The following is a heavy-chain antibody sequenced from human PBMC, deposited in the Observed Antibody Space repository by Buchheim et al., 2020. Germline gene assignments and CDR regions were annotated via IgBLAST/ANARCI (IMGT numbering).Heavy chain of an antibody. CDR1: GYTFTSYA. J-gene: IGHJ4*02. CDR2: INTNTGNP. Sequence: QVQLVQSGSELKKPGASVKVSCKASGYTFTSYAMNWVRQAPGQGLEWMGWINTNTGNPTYAQGFTGRFVFSLATSVSTAYLQSSSLKAEDTAVYYCARDLWVGATFRATPGPKTYYFDYWGQGTL. CDR3: ARDLWVGATFRATPGPKTYYFDY. D-gene: IGHD1-26*01. V-gene: IGHV7-4-1*02.